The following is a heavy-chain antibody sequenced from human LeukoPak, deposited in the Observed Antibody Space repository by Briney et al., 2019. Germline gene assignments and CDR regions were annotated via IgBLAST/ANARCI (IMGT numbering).Heavy chain of an antibody. CDR3: ASSNNNLPRTLDY. J-gene: IGHJ4*02. CDR1: GFTFSSYA. D-gene: IGHD1/OR15-1a*01. CDR2: ISGSGGST. V-gene: IGHV3-23*01. Sequence: GGSLRLSCAASGFTFSSYAMSWVRQAPGKGLEWVSAISGSGGSTYYADSVKGRFTISRDNSKSTLYLQMNSLRAEDTAVYYCASSNNNLPRTLDYWGQGTLVTVSS.